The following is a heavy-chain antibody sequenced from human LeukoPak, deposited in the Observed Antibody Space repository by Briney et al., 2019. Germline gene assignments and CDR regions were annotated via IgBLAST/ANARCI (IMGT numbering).Heavy chain of an antibody. D-gene: IGHD3-10*01. CDR1: GYTFTSYY. J-gene: IGHJ4*02. CDR2: INPSGGST. CDR3: ARALTVVRGVGNMAD. V-gene: IGHV1-46*01. Sequence: ASVKVSCKASGYTFTSYYMHWVRQAPGQGLEWMGIINPSGGSTSYAQKFQGRVTMTRDTSTSTVYMELSSLRSEDTAVYYCARALTVVRGVGNMADWGQGTLVTVSS.